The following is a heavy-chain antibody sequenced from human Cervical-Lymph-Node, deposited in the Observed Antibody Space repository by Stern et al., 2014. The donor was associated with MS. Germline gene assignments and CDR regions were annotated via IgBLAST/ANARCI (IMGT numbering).Heavy chain of an antibody. V-gene: IGHV3-30*03. Sequence: QVQLAESGGGVVQPGRSLTLSCAASGFSLSNSGTPRVRQAPGKWLEWVAVMSFVGGNKKYGDSVKGRFSISRDMANNTLFLQMNSLRPEDTAVYYCMGVGDAMHVWGQGTTVIVSS. CDR1: GFSLSNSG. CDR3: MGVGDAMHV. CDR2: MSFVGGNK. J-gene: IGHJ6*02.